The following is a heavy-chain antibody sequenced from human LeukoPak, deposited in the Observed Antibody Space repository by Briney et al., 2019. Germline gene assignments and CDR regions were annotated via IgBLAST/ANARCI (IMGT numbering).Heavy chain of an antibody. CDR3: ARDSSGFMDV. V-gene: IGHV3-21*01. D-gene: IGHD7-27*01. CDR2: ISSSSSYI. CDR1: GFTFSSYW. J-gene: IGHJ6*03. Sequence: PGGSLRLSCAASGFTFSSYWMSWVRQAPGKGLEWVSSISSSSSYIYYADSVKGRFTISRDNAKNSLYLQMNSLRAEDTAVYYCARDSSGFMDVWGKGTTVTVSS.